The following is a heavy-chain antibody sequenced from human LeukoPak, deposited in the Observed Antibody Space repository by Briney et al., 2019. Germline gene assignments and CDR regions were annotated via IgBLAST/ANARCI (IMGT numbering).Heavy chain of an antibody. CDR3: TRIRSEWWELFDY. CDR1: GYSFTSYW. CDR2: IYPGDSDT. J-gene: IGHJ4*02. Sequence: GESLKISCKGSGYSFTSYWIGWVRQMPGKGLEWMGIIYPGDSDTRYSPSFQGQVTISADKSISTAYLQWSSLKASDTAMYYCTRIRSEWWELFDYWGQGTLVTVSS. D-gene: IGHD2-15*01. V-gene: IGHV5-51*01.